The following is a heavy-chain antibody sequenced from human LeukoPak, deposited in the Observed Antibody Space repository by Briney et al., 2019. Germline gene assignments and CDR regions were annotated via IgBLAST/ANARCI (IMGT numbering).Heavy chain of an antibody. D-gene: IGHD3-9*01. CDR1: GGSITSSNYY. Sequence: PSEPLSLTCTVSGGSITSSNYYWGWIRQPPGKGLEWIGNIYYSGSTYYNPSLKSRVTISVDTAKKQFSLKMTSVTAADTAVYYCARSPYLRYFDYWGQGTLVTVSS. V-gene: IGHV4-39*01. CDR2: IYYSGST. CDR3: ARSPYLRYFDY. J-gene: IGHJ4*02.